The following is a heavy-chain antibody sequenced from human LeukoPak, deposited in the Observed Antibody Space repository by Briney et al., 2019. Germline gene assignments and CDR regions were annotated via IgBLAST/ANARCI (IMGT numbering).Heavy chain of an antibody. V-gene: IGHV3-23*01. CDR1: GFTFSSYA. J-gene: IGHJ4*02. CDR2: ISGSGGST. D-gene: IGHD3-10*01. CDR3: AKSFGRITMIRGSNYFDY. Sequence: GGSLRLSCAASGFTFSSYAMSWVRQAPGKGLEWVSAISGSGGSTCYADSVKGRFTISRDNSKNTLYLQMNSLRAEDTAVYYCAKSFGRITMIRGSNYFDYWGQGTLVTVSS.